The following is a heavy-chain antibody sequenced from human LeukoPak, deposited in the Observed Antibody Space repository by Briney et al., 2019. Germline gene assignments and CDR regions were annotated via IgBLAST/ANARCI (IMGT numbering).Heavy chain of an antibody. J-gene: IGHJ6*02. D-gene: IGHD2-21*02. CDR2: IYYSGST. CDR3: ARVSVVVVTANQEEYYYYGMDV. CDR1: GGSISSYY. Sequence: SETLSLTCTVSGGSISSYYWSWIRQPPGKGLEWIGYIYYSGSTNYNPSLKSRVTISVDTSKNQFSLKLSSVTAADTAVYYCARVSVVVVTANQEEYYYYGMDVWGQGTTVTVSS. V-gene: IGHV4-59*01.